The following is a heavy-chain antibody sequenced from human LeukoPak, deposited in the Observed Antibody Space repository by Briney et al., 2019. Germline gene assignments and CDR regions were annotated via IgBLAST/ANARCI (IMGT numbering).Heavy chain of an antibody. CDR2: IIPILGIA. Sequence: SVKVSCKASGGTFSSYTISWVRQAPGQGLEWMGRIIPILGIANYAQKFQGRVTITADKSTSTAYMELSSLRSEDAAAYYCARGPGIAAAGTHYFDYWGQGTLVTVSS. V-gene: IGHV1-69*02. J-gene: IGHJ4*02. CDR3: ARGPGIAAAGTHYFDY. CDR1: GGTFSSYT. D-gene: IGHD6-13*01.